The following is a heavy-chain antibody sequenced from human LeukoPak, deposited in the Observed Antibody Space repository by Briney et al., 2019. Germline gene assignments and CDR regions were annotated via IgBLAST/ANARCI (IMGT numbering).Heavy chain of an antibody. CDR2: IYPGDSDP. J-gene: IGHJ4*02. CDR1: GYTFTNYW. V-gene: IGHV5-51*01. D-gene: IGHD3-22*01. CDR3: ARRSGTYFGTTGYLYFFDY. Sequence: RGESLKISCKGSGYTFTNYWIGWVRQMPGRGLEWIGIIYPGDSDPRYSPSFQGQVTISADKSMSTAYLQWSSLKASDTAMYYCARRSGTYFGTTGYLYFFDYWGQGTLVTVSS.